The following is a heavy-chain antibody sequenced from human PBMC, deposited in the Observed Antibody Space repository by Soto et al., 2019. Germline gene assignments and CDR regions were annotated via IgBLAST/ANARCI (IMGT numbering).Heavy chain of an antibody. V-gene: IGHV3-23*01. CDR2: ISGSGGST. D-gene: IGHD2-15*01. CDR3: AKDLGGGPNYYYYYMDV. CDR1: GFTLSRYG. J-gene: IGHJ6*03. Sequence: GGSQRLSCAPSGFTLSRYGMQWVRQAPGKGLEWVSAISGSGGSTYYADSVKGRFTISRDNSKNTLYLQMNSLRAEDTAVYYCAKDLGGGPNYYYYYMDVWGKGTTVTVCS.